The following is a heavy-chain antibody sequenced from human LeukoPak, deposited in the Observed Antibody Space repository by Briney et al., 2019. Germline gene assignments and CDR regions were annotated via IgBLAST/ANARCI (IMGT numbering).Heavy chain of an antibody. V-gene: IGHV1-18*01. CDR1: GYTFTSYG. J-gene: IGHJ4*02. CDR2: ISVYYGNT. D-gene: IGHD4-17*01. CDR3: ARGSYGDYAFDH. Sequence: ASVKVSCKASGYTFTSYGISWVRQAPGQGLEWMGWISVYYGNTKYAQKLQGRVTMTTDTSTSTAYMELTSLRSDDTAVYYCARGSYGDYAFDHWGQGTLVTVSS.